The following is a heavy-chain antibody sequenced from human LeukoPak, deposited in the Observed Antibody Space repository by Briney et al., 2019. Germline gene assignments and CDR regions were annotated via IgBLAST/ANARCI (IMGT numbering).Heavy chain of an antibody. CDR2: ISGSGGST. Sequence: GGSLRLSCAASGFTFSSYAMNWVRQAPGKGLEWVSTISGSGGSTYYADSVKGRFTISRDNSKNTLYLQMSSLRAEDTAVYYCATGRTSYYDSSDYPILRYWGQGTLVTVSS. D-gene: IGHD3-22*01. CDR1: GFTFSSYA. J-gene: IGHJ4*02. CDR3: ATGRTSYYDSSDYPILRY. V-gene: IGHV3-23*01.